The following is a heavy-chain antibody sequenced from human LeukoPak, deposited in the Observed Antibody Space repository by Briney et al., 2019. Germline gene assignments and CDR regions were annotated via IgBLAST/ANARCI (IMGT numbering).Heavy chain of an antibody. D-gene: IGHD1-26*01. CDR3: AEAHSGSFYSGIH. CDR1: EFTLSSYS. Sequence: GGSLRLSCAVSEFTLSSYSMHWVRQAPGKGLEWVAFISNDGTNKYYADSVKGRFTISRDTSKNTLYLQMNSLRPEDTALYYCAEAHSGSFYSGIHWGQGTLVTVA. CDR2: ISNDGTNK. V-gene: IGHV3-30-3*02. J-gene: IGHJ4*02.